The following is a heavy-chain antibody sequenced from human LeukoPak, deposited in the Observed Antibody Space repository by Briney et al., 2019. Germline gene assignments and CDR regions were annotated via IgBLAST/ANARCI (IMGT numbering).Heavy chain of an antibody. CDR1: GGSISSYY. D-gene: IGHD1-7*01. V-gene: IGHV4-59*01. Sequence: SETLSLTCTVSGGSISSYYWSWIRQPPGKGLEWIGYIYYSGRTKYNPSLKSRVTISVDASKTQFSLKLNSVTAADTAVYYCARGSRELYYFDYWGQGTLVSVSS. CDR3: ARGSRELYYFDY. J-gene: IGHJ4*02. CDR2: IYYSGRT.